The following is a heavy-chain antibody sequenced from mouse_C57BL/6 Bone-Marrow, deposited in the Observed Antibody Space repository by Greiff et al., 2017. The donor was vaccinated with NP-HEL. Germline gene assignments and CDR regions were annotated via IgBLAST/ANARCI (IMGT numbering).Heavy chain of an antibody. D-gene: IGHD1-1*01. V-gene: IGHV3-6*01. CDR2: ISYDGSN. CDR3: ARDYGSSTWFAY. J-gene: IGHJ3*01. Sequence: ESGPGLVKPSQSLSLTCSVTGYSITSGYYWNWIRQFPGNKLEWMGYISYDGSNNYNPSLKNRISITRDTSKNQFFLKLNSVTTEDTATYYCARDYGSSTWFAYCGQGTLVTVSA. CDR1: GYSITSGYY.